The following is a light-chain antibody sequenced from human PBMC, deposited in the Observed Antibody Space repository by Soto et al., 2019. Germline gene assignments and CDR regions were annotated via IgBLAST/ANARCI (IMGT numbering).Light chain of an antibody. CDR3: QQRSNWSS. V-gene: IGKV3-11*01. CDR2: DAS. CDR1: QSISRH. J-gene: IGKJ4*01. Sequence: EIVLTQSPATLSLFPGKRATLSCRASQSISRHLAWYQHKPGQAPRLLIYDASNRATGIPARFSGSGSGTDFTLTISTLEPEDSAVYYCQQRSNWSSFGGGTKVEIK.